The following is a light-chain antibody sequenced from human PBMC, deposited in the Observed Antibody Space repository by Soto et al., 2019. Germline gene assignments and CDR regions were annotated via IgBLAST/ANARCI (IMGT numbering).Light chain of an antibody. CDR1: QSVGSTY. CDR3: QQYGSSPLT. Sequence: EVVLTQSPGTLSLPPGERATLSCRASQSVGSTYLAWYQQKPGQAPRLLISGASSRATGIPDRFSGSGSGTDFTLTISRLEPEDFAVYYCQQYGSSPLTFGGGTKVEIK. J-gene: IGKJ4*01. V-gene: IGKV3-20*01. CDR2: GAS.